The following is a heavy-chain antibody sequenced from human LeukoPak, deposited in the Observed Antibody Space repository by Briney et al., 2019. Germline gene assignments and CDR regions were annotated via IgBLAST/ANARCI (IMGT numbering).Heavy chain of an antibody. J-gene: IGHJ3*02. CDR2: INTGNGNT. CDR1: GYTFTNYA. D-gene: IGHD2-15*01. Sequence: ASVNVSCKASGYTFTNYAIHWVRQAPGQRLEWMGWINTGNGNTRYSQKFQDRVTITRNTPANTAYMELSSLRSEDTAVYYCARPMDFVVVVTATFAFDIWGQGTMVTVSS. V-gene: IGHV1-3*04. CDR3: ARPMDFVVVVTATFAFDI.